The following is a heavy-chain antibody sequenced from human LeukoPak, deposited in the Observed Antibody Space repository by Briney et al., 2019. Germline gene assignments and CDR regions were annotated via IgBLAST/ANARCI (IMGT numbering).Heavy chain of an antibody. CDR1: TFTFSSYA. CDR3: ARGAYGDYDS. V-gene: IGHV3-23*01. D-gene: IGHD4-17*01. CDR2: ISAGADST. Sequence: GGSLRLSCAASTFTFSSYAMSGVRQAPGKGLEWVSAISAGADSTYYADSVQGRFTISRDNSKNTLFLQMSRLRAEDTAVYFCARGAYGDYDSWGQGTLVTVSS. J-gene: IGHJ5*01.